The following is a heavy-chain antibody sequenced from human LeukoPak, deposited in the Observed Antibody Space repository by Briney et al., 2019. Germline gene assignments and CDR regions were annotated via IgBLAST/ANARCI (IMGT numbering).Heavy chain of an antibody. V-gene: IGHV4-59*08. CDR1: GGSISGYY. Sequence: PSETLSLTCTVSGGSISGYYWSWIRQPPGKGLEWIGYIYYSGSTNYNPSLKSRVTISVDTSKNQFSLKLSSVTAADTAVYYCARAYSSGWYYFDYWGQGTLVTVSS. D-gene: IGHD6-19*01. CDR2: IYYSGST. J-gene: IGHJ4*02. CDR3: ARAYSSGWYYFDY.